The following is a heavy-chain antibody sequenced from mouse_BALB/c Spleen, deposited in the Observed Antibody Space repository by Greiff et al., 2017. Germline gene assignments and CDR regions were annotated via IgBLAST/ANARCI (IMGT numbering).Heavy chain of an antibody. D-gene: IGHD2-1*01. CDR3: AREGGKAFAY. V-gene: IGHV5-9-3*01. CDR1: GFTFSSYA. CDR2: ISSGGSYT. J-gene: IGHJ3*01. Sequence: EVKLVESGGGLVKPGGSLKLSCAASGFTFSSYAMSWVRQTPEKRLEWVATISSGGSYTYYPDSVKGRFTISRDNAKNTLYLQMSSLRSEDTAMYYCAREGGKAFAYWGQGTLVTVSA.